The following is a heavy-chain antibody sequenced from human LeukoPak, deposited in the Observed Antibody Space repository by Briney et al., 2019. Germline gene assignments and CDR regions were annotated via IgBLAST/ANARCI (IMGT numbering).Heavy chain of an antibody. CDR3: TRVERAYCGGDCFIGYYYYYMDV. J-gene: IGHJ6*03. Sequence: GGSLRLSCTASGFTFGDYAMSWFRQAPGKGLEWVGFIRSKAYGGTTEYAASVKGRFTISRDDSKSIAYLQMNSLKTEDTAVYYCTRVERAYCGGDCFIGYYYYYMDVWGKGTTVTVSS. V-gene: IGHV3-49*03. CDR1: GFTFGDYA. CDR2: IRSKAYGGTT. D-gene: IGHD2-21*02.